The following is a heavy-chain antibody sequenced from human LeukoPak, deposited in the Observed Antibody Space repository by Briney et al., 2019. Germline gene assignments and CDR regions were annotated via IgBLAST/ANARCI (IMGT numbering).Heavy chain of an antibody. Sequence: GGSLRLSCTASGFKFDDYDMSWVRHVPGKGLEWVSGITWKGAKTVYGDSVGGRFSISGDNTKKSLYLQMSSVRAEDTALYYCARDPFCSSSCGCYFEDWFDPWGPGTLVTVSS. V-gene: IGHV3-20*04. CDR2: ITWKGAKT. CDR1: GFKFDDYD. D-gene: IGHD2-15*01. CDR3: ARDPFCSSSCGCYFEDWFDP. J-gene: IGHJ5*02.